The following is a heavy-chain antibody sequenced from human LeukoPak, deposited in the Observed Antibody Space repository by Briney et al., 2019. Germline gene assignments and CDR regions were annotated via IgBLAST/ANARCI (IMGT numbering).Heavy chain of an antibody. D-gene: IGHD6-19*01. V-gene: IGHV3-30*03. CDR3: ARDRSIAVAGSTPKFDY. CDR1: GFTFSSYG. Sequence: QTGGSLRLSCAASGFTFSSYGMNWVRQAPGKGLEWVAVISYDGSNKYYADSVKGRFTISRDNSKNTLYLQMNSLRAEDTAVYYCARDRSIAVAGSTPKFDYWGQGTLVTVSS. J-gene: IGHJ4*02. CDR2: ISYDGSNK.